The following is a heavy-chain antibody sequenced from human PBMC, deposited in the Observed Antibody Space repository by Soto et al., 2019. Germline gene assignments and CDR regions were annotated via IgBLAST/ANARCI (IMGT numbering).Heavy chain of an antibody. Sequence: ASVKVSCKASGYTFTSYAMHWVRQAPGQRLEWMGWINAGNGNTKYSQKFQGRVTITRDTSASTAYMELSSLRSEDTAVYYCARDGGSIVVVPAANDYYMDVWGKGTTVTVSS. CDR3: ARDGGSIVVVPAANDYYMDV. V-gene: IGHV1-3*01. D-gene: IGHD2-2*01. J-gene: IGHJ6*03. CDR2: INAGNGNT. CDR1: GYTFTSYA.